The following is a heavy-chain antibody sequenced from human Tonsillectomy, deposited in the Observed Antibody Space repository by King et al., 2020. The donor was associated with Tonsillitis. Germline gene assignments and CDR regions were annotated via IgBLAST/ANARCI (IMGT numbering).Heavy chain of an antibody. V-gene: IGHV3-23*04. J-gene: IGHJ6*02. CDR1: GFTFSSYA. D-gene: IGHD1-26*01. Sequence: VQLVESGGGLVQPGGSLRLSCAASGFTFSSYAMSWVRQATGKGLEWVSAISGSGGSTYYADSVKGRFTISRDNSKNTLYLQMNSLRAEDTAVYYCAKGGSGIGNYYYGMDVWGQGTTVTVSS. CDR2: ISGSGGST. CDR3: AKGGSGIGNYYYGMDV.